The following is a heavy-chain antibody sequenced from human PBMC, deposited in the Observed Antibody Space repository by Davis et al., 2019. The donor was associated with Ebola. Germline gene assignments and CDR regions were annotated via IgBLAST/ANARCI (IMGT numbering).Heavy chain of an antibody. Sequence: GESLKISCKDSGNSFTSHWIGWVRQMPGKGLEWMGIIYPGDSDTRYSPSFLGQVTISADKSISTAYLQWSGLRASDTAMYYCASLRRTISGMDDAFDMWGQGTMVTVSS. CDR3: ASLRRTISGMDDAFDM. V-gene: IGHV5-51*01. D-gene: IGHD2-15*01. CDR2: IYPGDSDT. J-gene: IGHJ3*02. CDR1: GNSFTSHW.